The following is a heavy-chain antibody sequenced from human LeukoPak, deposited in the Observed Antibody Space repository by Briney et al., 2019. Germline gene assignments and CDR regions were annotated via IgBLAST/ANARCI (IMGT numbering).Heavy chain of an antibody. J-gene: IGHJ4*02. Sequence: GGSLRLSCAASGFTVSSNYMSWVGQAPGKGLEWVSVIYSGGSTYYADSVKGRFTISRDNSKNTLYLQMNSLRAEDTAVYYCARDLGTAAADYWGQGTLVTVSS. V-gene: IGHV3-53*01. D-gene: IGHD6-13*01. CDR2: IYSGGST. CDR1: GFTVSSNY. CDR3: ARDLGTAAADY.